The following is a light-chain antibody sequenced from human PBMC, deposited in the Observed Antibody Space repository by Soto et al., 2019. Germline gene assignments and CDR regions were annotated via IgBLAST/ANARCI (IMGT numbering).Light chain of an antibody. CDR1: NSDVGGYNS. V-gene: IGLV2-14*03. Sequence: QSALTQPASVSGSPGQSITISCTGTNSDVGGYNSVSWYQQHPGKAPKLMISDVSNRPSGVSNRFSGSKSGDTASLTISGLQAEDEADYYCSSFTNTITRYAFGTGTKLTVL. CDR3: SSFTNTITRYA. J-gene: IGLJ1*01. CDR2: DVS.